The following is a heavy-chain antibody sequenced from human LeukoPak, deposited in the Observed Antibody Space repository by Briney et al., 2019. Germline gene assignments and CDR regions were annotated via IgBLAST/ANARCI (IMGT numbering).Heavy chain of an antibody. V-gene: IGHV2-5*01. Sequence: SGPTPVKPTQTLTLTCTFSGFSLSTSGVGVGWIRQPPGKALEWLALIYWNDDKRYSPSLKSRLTITKDTSKNQVVLTMTNMDPVDTATYYCAHRGYSYGYYSPFDYWGQGTLVTVSS. CDR3: AHRGYSYGYYSPFDY. D-gene: IGHD5-18*01. CDR1: GFSLSTSGVG. CDR2: IYWNDDK. J-gene: IGHJ4*02.